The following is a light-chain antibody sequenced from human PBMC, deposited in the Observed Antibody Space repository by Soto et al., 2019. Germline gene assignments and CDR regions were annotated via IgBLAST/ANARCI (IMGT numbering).Light chain of an antibody. Sequence: QSVLTQPRSVSGPPGQSVTISCTGTSSDVGGYNYVSWYQHHPGKAPKLMIYDVTKRPSGVRDRFSASKSGNTASLTISGLQAEDEADYYCCSYAGSYTYVFGTGTKATVL. CDR2: DVT. V-gene: IGLV2-11*01. J-gene: IGLJ1*01. CDR1: SSDVGGYNY. CDR3: CSYAGSYTYV.